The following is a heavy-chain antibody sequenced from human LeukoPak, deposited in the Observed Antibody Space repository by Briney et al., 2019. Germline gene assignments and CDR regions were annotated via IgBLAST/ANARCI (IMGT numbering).Heavy chain of an antibody. J-gene: IGHJ4*02. Sequence: SVKVSCKASGGTFSSYAISWVRQAPGQGLEWMGGIIPIFGTANYAQKFQGRVTITADKSTSTAYMELSSLRSEDTAVYYCASYSYYYGSGQNDYWGQGTLVTVSS. CDR2: IIPIFGTA. CDR1: GGTFSSYA. CDR3: ASYSYYYGSGQNDY. V-gene: IGHV1-69*06. D-gene: IGHD3-10*01.